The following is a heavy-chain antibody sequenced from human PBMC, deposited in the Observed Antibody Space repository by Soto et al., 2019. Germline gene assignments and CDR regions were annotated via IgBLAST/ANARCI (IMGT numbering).Heavy chain of an antibody. D-gene: IGHD2-2*01. CDR2: INPNSGGT. CDR3: AKDPNIVVVTAATGGMDV. Sequence: GASVKVSCKASGYTFTDYYMHWVRQAPGQGLEWMGWINPNSGGTNYAQKFKGRVTMTRVTSISTAYMELSSLRSDDTALYYCAKDPNIVVVTAATGGMDVWGQGTTVTVSS. J-gene: IGHJ6*02. V-gene: IGHV1-2*02. CDR1: GYTFTDYY.